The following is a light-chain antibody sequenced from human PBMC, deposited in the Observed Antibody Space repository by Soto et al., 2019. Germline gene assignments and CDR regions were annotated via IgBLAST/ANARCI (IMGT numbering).Light chain of an antibody. V-gene: IGKV1-5*01. Sequence: DIQMTQSPSTLSAAVGDRVTITCRASRSINTWLAWYQQKPGKAPKLLIYDASSLESGVPSRFSGSGSGTEFTLTISSLQPDDFATYYCQQYNSYSPTFGQGTKVEIK. CDR2: DAS. CDR3: QQYNSYSPT. J-gene: IGKJ1*01. CDR1: RSINTW.